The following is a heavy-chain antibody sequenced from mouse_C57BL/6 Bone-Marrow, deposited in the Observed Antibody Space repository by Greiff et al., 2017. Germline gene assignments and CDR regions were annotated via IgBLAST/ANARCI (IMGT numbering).Heavy chain of an antibody. V-gene: IGHV10-3*01. CDR3: VSALTPRWYFDV. CDR2: IRSKSSNYAT. D-gene: IGHD2-12*01. J-gene: IGHJ1*03. Sequence: DVKLVESGGGLVQPKGSLKLSCAASGFTFNTYAMHWVRQAPGKGLEWVARIRSKSSNYATYYADSVKDRFTISRDDSQSMLYLQMNTLKTEDTAMYYCVSALTPRWYFDVWGTGTTVTVSS. CDR1: GFTFNTYA.